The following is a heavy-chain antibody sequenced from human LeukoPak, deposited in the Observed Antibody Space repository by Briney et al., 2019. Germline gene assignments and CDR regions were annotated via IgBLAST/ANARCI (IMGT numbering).Heavy chain of an antibody. CDR3: ARGHSSGYYAFDI. J-gene: IGHJ3*02. CDR2: IYYSGST. V-gene: IGHV4-59*01. CDR1: GGSISSYY. Sequence: SETLSLTCTVSGGSISSYYWSWIRQPPGKGLEWIGYIYYSGSTNYNPSLKSRVTISVDTSKNQFSLKLSSVTAADTAVYYCARGHSSGYYAFDIWGQGTMVTVSS. D-gene: IGHD3-22*01.